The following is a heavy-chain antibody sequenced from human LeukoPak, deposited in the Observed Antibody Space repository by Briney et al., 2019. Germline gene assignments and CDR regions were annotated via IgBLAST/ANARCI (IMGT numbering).Heavy chain of an antibody. CDR2: IYHSGST. V-gene: IGHV4-4*02. D-gene: IGHD1-1*01. J-gene: IGHJ6*03. CDR3: ARRRWVHTTRYYMDV. CDR1: GGSISSSNW. Sequence: PSETLSVTCAVSGGSISSSNWWSWVRQPPGKGLEWIGEIYHSGSTNYNPSLKSRVTISVDKSKSQFSLKLSSVTAADTAVYYCARRRWVHTTRYYMDVWGKGTTVTISS.